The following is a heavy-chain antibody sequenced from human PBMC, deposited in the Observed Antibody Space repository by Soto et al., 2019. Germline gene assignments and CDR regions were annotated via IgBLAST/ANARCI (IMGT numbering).Heavy chain of an antibody. Sequence: QVQLQESGPGLVKPSQTLSLTCTVSGGSITSGGYYWSWIRQHPGKGLEWIGYIYYSGFTYYNPSLKSRVTMSVDTSKNQFSLKLSSVTIAATAMFYCARSVVPWGQRPLVTVSS. CDR2: IYYSGFT. J-gene: IGHJ5*02. CDR1: GGSITSGGYY. V-gene: IGHV4-31*03. CDR3: ARSVVP.